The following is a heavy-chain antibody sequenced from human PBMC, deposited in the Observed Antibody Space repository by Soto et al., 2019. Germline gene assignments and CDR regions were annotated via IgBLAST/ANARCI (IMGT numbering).Heavy chain of an antibody. CDR2: ISYDGSNE. Sequence: QVQLVESGGAVVQPGRSLRLSCEASGFIFNNYGMHWVRQAPGKGLEWVAHISYDGSNEHYVDSVKGRFTISRDNSKNTVYLHMSSLRAEDTAVCYCAKDTYYRDSSGYYVFDYWGQGTLVAVSS. V-gene: IGHV3-30*18. D-gene: IGHD3-22*01. CDR3: AKDTYYRDSSGYYVFDY. CDR1: GFIFNNYG. J-gene: IGHJ4*02.